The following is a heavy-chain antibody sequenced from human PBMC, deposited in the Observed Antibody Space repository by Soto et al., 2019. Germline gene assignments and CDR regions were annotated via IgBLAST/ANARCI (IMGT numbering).Heavy chain of an antibody. CDR3: ARERGARGGGDFDY. Sequence: EVQLVESGGGLVQPGGSLRLSCAASGFTFSGYGMNWVRQAPGKGLEWVSYISSSTNTIYYAGSVKGRFTISRDNAKNSLYMQMNSLRDEDTAVYYCARERGARGGGDFDYWGQGTLVTVSS. V-gene: IGHV3-48*02. D-gene: IGHD2-15*01. J-gene: IGHJ4*02. CDR2: ISSSTNTI. CDR1: GFTFSGYG.